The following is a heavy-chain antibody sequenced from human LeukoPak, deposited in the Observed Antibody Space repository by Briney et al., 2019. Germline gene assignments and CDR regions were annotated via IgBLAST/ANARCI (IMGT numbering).Heavy chain of an antibody. V-gene: IGHV1-46*01. D-gene: IGHD6-13*01. CDR3: AREGQQLASFDY. CDR2: INPSGGST. CDR1: GYTFTSYY. J-gene: IGHJ4*02. Sequence: ASVKVSCKASGYTFTSYYMHWVRQAPGQGLEWMGIINPSGGSTSYAQKFQGRVIMTRDMSTSTVYMELSSLRSEDTAVYYCAREGQQLASFDYWGQGTLVTVSS.